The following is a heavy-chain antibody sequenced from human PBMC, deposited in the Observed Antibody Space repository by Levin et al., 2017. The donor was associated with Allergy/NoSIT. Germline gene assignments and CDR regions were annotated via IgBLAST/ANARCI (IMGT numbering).Heavy chain of an antibody. V-gene: IGHV4-34*01. CDR3: ARGAVLVLYAQFDY. CDR2: INHSGST. D-gene: IGHD2-8*02. CDR1: GGSFSGYY. J-gene: IGHJ4*02. Sequence: PSETLSLTCAVYGGSFSGYYWSWIRQPPGKGLEWIGEINHSGSTNYSPSLKSRVTISVDTSMNQFSLRLNSVTAADTAVYYCARGAVLVLYAQFDYWSQGTLVTVSS.